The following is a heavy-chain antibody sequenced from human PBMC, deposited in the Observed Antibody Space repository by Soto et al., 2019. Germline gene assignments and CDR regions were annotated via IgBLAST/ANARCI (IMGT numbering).Heavy chain of an antibody. CDR1: GFTFSSYA. CDR3: AKAMGEIAPDSYDS. CDR2: ISYDGSDK. D-gene: IGHD3-16*01. J-gene: IGHJ4*02. V-gene: IGHV3-30*18. Sequence: QVQLVESGGGVVQPGRSLRLSCAASGFTFSSYAMHWVRQAPGKGLEWVAVISYDGSDKYYADSVKGRFTISRDNSKNTLNLQMNRLRAEDTAVYYCAKAMGEIAPDSYDSGGRETLITVSS.